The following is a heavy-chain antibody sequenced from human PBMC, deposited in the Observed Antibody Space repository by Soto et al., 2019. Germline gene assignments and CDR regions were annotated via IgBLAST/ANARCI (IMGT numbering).Heavy chain of an antibody. V-gene: IGHV3-9*01. CDR3: AISKGDLEIRKTTVTIFWGPFHI. D-gene: IGHD4-17*01. CDR1: GFTFDDYA. J-gene: IGHJ3*02. CDR2: ISWNSGSR. Sequence: EVQLVESGGGLVQPGRSLRLSCAASGFTFDDYAMHWVRQVPGKGPEWVSGISWNSGSRGYAESVRGRFTISRDNAKNSLYLLMNSLRSEDTALYYCAISKGDLEIRKTTVTIFWGPFHIWGQGTMVTVSS.